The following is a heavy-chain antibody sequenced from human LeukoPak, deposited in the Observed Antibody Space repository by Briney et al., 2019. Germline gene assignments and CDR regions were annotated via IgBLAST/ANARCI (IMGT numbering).Heavy chain of an antibody. D-gene: IGHD5-18*01. CDR2: IYYSGST. J-gene: IGHJ4*02. Sequence: SQTLSLTCTVSGGSISSGGYNWSWIRQHPGKGLEWIGYIYYSGSTYYNPSLKSRVTISVDTSKNQFSLKLSSVTAADTAVYYCARVVDTAISDYYFDYWGQGTLVTVSS. CDR3: ARVVDTAISDYYFDY. V-gene: IGHV4-31*03. CDR1: GGSISSGGYN.